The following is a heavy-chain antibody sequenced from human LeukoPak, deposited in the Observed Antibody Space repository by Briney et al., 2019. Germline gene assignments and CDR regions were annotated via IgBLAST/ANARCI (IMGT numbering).Heavy chain of an antibody. D-gene: IGHD3-22*01. J-gene: IGHJ3*02. CDR3: AREYYYDSSGRGAFDI. V-gene: IGHV1-18*01. CDR2: ISAYNGNT. Sequence: GASVKVSCKASGYTFTSYGISWVRQAPGQGLEWMGWISAYNGNTNYAQKLQGRVTMTTDTSTSTAYVELRSLRSDDTAVYYCAREYYYDSSGRGAFDIWGQGTMVTVSS. CDR1: GYTFTSYG.